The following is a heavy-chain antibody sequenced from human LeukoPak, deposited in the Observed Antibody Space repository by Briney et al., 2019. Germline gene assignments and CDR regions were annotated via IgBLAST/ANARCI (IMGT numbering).Heavy chain of an antibody. V-gene: IGHV3-23*01. CDR1: GFTFSKYA. CDR3: AKSEELRFLEWPYYFDY. J-gene: IGHJ4*02. Sequence: PGGSLRLSCAASGFTFSKYAINWVRQAPGKGLEWISAISGSGGSTYYADSVKGRFTISRDNSKNTLYLQMNSLRAEDTAVYYCAKSEELRFLEWPYYFDYWGQGTLVTVSS. CDR2: ISGSGGST. D-gene: IGHD3-3*01.